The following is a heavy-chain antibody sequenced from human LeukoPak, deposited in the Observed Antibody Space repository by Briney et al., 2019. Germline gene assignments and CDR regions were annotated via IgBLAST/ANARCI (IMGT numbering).Heavy chain of an antibody. Sequence: GSSVKVSCKASGGTFSSYAINWVRQAPGQGLEWMGGFIPIFGTANFAQKFQGRVTITADESTSTAFMYLNSLRSDDTAVYYCARARHGGNLDSSFDYWGQGTLVTVSS. V-gene: IGHV1-69*01. CDR2: FIPIFGTA. CDR3: ARARHGGNLDSSFDY. CDR1: GGTFSSYA. D-gene: IGHD4-23*01. J-gene: IGHJ4*02.